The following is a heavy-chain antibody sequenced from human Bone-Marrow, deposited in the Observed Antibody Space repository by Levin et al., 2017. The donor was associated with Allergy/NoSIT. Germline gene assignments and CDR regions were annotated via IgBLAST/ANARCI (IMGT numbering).Heavy chain of an antibody. Sequence: GGSLRLSCAASGFTFSSYAMHWVRQAPGKGLEWVAVISYDGSNKYYADSVKGRFTISRDNSKNTLYLQMNSLRAEDTAVYYCAGDPTFSIAAPEYYFDYWGQGTLVTVSS. D-gene: IGHD6-6*01. CDR1: GFTFSSYA. J-gene: IGHJ4*02. CDR3: AGDPTFSIAAPEYYFDY. CDR2: ISYDGSNK. V-gene: IGHV3-30-3*01.